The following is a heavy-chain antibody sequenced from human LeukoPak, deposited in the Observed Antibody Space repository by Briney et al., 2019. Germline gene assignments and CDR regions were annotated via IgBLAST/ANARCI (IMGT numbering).Heavy chain of an antibody. CDR2: IYYSGST. CDR1: GVSISSGDYY. D-gene: IGHD2-2*01. Sequence: PSETLSLTCTVSGVSISSGDYYWSWIRHPPGKGLEWIGYIYYSGSTYYNPSLKSRVTISVDTSKNQFSLKLSSVTAADTAVYYCARVGYDIVVVPAAILYYYYYYMDVWGKGTTVTVSS. CDR3: ARVGYDIVVVPAAILYYYYYYMDV. J-gene: IGHJ6*03. V-gene: IGHV4-30-4*08.